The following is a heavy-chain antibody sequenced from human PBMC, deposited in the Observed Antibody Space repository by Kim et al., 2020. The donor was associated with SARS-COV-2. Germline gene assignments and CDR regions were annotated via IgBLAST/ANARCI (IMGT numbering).Heavy chain of an antibody. V-gene: IGHV3-48*02. CDR3: ARDGGVTPYAFDI. CDR1: GFSFSTYS. CDR2: IAGSGNSI. J-gene: IGHJ3*02. D-gene: IGHD3-16*01. Sequence: GGSLRLSCAASGFSFSTYSMNWVRQAIGKGLEWVSYIAGSGNSIYYADSVKGRFTISRDNARNSLFLQMNSLRDDDTVVYYCARDGGVTPYAFDIWGQGTMVTVSS.